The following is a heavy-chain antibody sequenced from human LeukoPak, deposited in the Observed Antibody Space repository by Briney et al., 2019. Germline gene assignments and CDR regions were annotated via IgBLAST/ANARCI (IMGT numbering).Heavy chain of an antibody. D-gene: IGHD4-17*01. V-gene: IGHV1-8*03. J-gene: IGHJ5*02. CDR3: ARDSYGDYKYFDP. CDR1: GYTFTSYD. CDR2: MNPNSGNT. Sequence: ASVKVSCKASGYTFTSYDINWVRQATGQGLEWMGWMNPNSGNTGYAQKFQGRVTITRNTSISTAYMELSSLRSEDTAVYYCARDSYGDYKYFDPWGQGTLVTVSS.